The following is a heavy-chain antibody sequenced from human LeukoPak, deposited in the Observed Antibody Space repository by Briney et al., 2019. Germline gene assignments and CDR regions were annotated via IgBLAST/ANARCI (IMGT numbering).Heavy chain of an antibody. D-gene: IGHD3-10*01. CDR1: GGSISSGDYY. CDR2: IYYGGST. Sequence: PSKTLSLTCTVSGGSISSGDYYWSWIRQPPGKGLEWIGYIYYGGSTYYNPSLKSRVTISVDTSKNQFSLKLSSVTAADTAVYYCARDLNGHYGSGTSYFDYWGQGTLVTVSS. CDR3: ARDLNGHYGSGTSYFDY. V-gene: IGHV4-30-4*01. J-gene: IGHJ4*02.